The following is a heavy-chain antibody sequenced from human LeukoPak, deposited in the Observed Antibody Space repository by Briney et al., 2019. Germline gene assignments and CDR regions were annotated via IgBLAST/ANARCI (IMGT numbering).Heavy chain of an antibody. J-gene: IGHJ4*02. CDR2: ISGSGGST. CDR3: AKESSVGRGSYYPFDY. V-gene: IGHV3-23*01. D-gene: IGHD1-26*01. CDR1: EFTFSSYA. Sequence: GGSLRLSCAASEFTFSSYAMSWVRQAPGKGLEWVSTISGSGGSTYYAESVKGRFTISRDNNKNTLYLQMNSLRAEDTAVYYCAKESSVGRGSYYPFDYWGQGTLVTVSS.